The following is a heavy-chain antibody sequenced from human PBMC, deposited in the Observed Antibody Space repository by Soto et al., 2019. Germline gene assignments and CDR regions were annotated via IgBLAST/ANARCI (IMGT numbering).Heavy chain of an antibody. CDR1: GGSFSGYY. V-gene: IGHV4-34*01. CDR3: ARAGHCSGGTCYPSWFDP. CDR2: INHSGST. J-gene: IGHJ5*02. D-gene: IGHD2-15*01. Sequence: SETLSLTCAVYGGSFSGYYWSWIRQPPGKGLEWIGEINHSGSTNYNPSLKSRVTISVDTSKNQFSLKLSSVTAADTAVYYCARAGHCSGGTCYPSWFDPWGPGTLVTVSS.